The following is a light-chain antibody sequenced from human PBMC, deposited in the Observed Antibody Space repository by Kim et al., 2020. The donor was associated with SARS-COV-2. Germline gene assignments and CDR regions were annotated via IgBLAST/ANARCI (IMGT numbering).Light chain of an antibody. Sequence: SVDPGKTARITCGGNNIGSKSVHWYQQKPGQAPVLVIYYDSDRPSGIPERFSGSNSGNTATLTISRVEAGDEADYYCQVWDSSRVFGGGTKVTVL. V-gene: IGLV3-21*04. CDR2: YDS. CDR1: NIGSKS. J-gene: IGLJ3*02. CDR3: QVWDSSRV.